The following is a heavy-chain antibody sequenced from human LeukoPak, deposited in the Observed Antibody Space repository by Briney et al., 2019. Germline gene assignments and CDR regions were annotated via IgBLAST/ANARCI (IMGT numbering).Heavy chain of an antibody. CDR1: GGSISSYY. D-gene: IGHD2-8*01. V-gene: IGHV4-59*01. CDR3: ARVPYCTNGVCFFDY. J-gene: IGHJ4*02. CDR2: IYYSGST. Sequence: SETLSLTCTVSGGSISSYYWSWIRQPPGKGLEWIGYIYYSGSTNYNPSLKSRVTILVDTSKNQFSLKLSSVTAADTAVYYCARVPYCTNGVCFFDYWGQGTLVTVSS.